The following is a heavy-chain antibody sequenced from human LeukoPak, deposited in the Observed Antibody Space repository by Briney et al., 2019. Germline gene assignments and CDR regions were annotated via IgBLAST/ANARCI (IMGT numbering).Heavy chain of an antibody. V-gene: IGHV4-4*07. CDR1: GDSISSYY. D-gene: IGHD3-10*01. CDR2: FHITGST. CDR3: ASMSQPSGSFDL. J-gene: IGHJ4*02. Sequence: SSETLSLTCTVSGDSISSYYWSWIRQPGGKGLEWIGRFHITGSTTYNPSLKSRVSISVDTSRNQFSLKLRSVTAADTAVYYCASMSQPSGSFDLWGQGTLVTVSS.